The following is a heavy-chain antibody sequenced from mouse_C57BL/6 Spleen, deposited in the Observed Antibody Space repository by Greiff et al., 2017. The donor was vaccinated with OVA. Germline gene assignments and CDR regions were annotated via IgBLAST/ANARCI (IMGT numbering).Heavy chain of an antibody. V-gene: IGHV1-61*01. Sequence: QVQLQQSGAELVRPGSSVKLSCKASGYTFTSYWMDWVKQRPGQGLEWIGNIYPSDSETHYNQKFKDKATLTVDKSSSTAYMQLSSLTSEDSAVYYCARCGYYYGDGRDYWGQGTTLTVSS. CDR1: GYTFTSYW. J-gene: IGHJ2*01. CDR3: ARCGYYYGDGRDY. D-gene: IGHD1-1*01. CDR2: IYPSDSET.